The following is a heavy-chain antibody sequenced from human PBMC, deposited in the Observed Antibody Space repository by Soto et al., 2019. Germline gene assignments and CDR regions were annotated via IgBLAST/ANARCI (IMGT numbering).Heavy chain of an antibody. CDR2: ISGSGGST. D-gene: IGHD4-4*01. J-gene: IGHJ5*02. CDR3: AKDLYYSNYGWFDP. Sequence: GGSLRLSCAASGFTFSSYAMSWVRQAPGKGLEWVSAISGSGGSTYYADSVKGRFTISRDNSKNTLYLQMNSLRAEDTAVYYCAKDLYYSNYGWFDPWGQGTLVTAPQ. CDR1: GFTFSSYA. V-gene: IGHV3-23*01.